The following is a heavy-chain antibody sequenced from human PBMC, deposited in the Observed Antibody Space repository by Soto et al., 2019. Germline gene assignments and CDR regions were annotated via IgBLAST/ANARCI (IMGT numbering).Heavy chain of an antibody. Sequence: SETLSLTCTFSVVSISSYYWSCIRHPPGKGLEWIGYIYYSGSTNYNPSLKSRVTISVDTSKNQFSLKLSSVTAADTAVYYCARVTLGDGYNWDYFDYWGQGTLVTVS. J-gene: IGHJ4*02. CDR2: IYYSGST. D-gene: IGHD5-12*01. V-gene: IGHV4-59*01. CDR3: ARVTLGDGYNWDYFDY. CDR1: VVSISSYY.